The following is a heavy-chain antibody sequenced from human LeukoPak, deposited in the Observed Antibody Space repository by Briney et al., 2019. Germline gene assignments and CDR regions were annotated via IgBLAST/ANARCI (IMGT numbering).Heavy chain of an antibody. D-gene: IGHD1-26*01. Sequence: SETLSLTCTVSGGSISSSSYYWGWIRQPPGKGLEWIGSTYYSGSTYYNPSLKSRVTISVDTSKNQFSLKLSSVTAADTAVYYCARVRWGVGATDFDYWGQGTLVTVSS. CDR3: ARVRWGVGATDFDY. CDR1: GGSISSSSYY. V-gene: IGHV4-39*01. J-gene: IGHJ4*02. CDR2: TYYSGST.